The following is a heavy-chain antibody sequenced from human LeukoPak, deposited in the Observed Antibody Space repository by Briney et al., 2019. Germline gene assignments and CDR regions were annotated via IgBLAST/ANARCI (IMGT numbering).Heavy chain of an antibody. D-gene: IGHD2-15*01. J-gene: IGHJ5*02. CDR3: ARGTIVVVVAASCWFDP. CDR1: GGSISSGGYY. Sequence: SQTLSLTCTVSGGSISSGGYYWSWIRQHPGKGLEWIGYIYYSGSTYYNPSLKSRVTISVDTSKNQFSLKLSSVTAADTAVYYCARGTIVVVVAASCWFDPWGQGTLVTVSS. CDR2: IYYSGST. V-gene: IGHV4-31*03.